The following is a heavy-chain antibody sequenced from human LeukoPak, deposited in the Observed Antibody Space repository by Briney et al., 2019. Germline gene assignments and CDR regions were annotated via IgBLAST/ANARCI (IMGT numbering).Heavy chain of an antibody. D-gene: IGHD3-3*01. CDR1: GFTFSNAW. J-gene: IGHJ4*02. V-gene: IGHV3-15*01. Sequence: GGSLRLSCAASGFTFSNAWMSWVRQAPGKGLEWVGRIKSKTDGGTTDYAAPVKGRFTISRDDSKNTLYLQMNSLKTEDTAVYYCTTDLYYDVWGGYIWGQGTLVTVFS. CDR3: TTDLYYDVWGGYI. CDR2: IKSKTDGGTT.